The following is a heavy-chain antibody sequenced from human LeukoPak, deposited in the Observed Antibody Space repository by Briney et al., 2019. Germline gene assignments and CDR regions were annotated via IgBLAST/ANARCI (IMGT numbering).Heavy chain of an antibody. Sequence: SETLSLTCAVYGGSFSGYYWSWIRQPPGKGLEWIGEINHSGSTNYNPSLKSRVTISVDTSKNQFSLKLSSVTAADTAVYYCAREGPAPITMIVVVTPSFDIWGQGTMVTVSS. V-gene: IGHV4-34*01. J-gene: IGHJ3*02. CDR3: AREGPAPITMIVVVTPSFDI. CDR1: GGSFSGYY. CDR2: INHSGST. D-gene: IGHD3-22*01.